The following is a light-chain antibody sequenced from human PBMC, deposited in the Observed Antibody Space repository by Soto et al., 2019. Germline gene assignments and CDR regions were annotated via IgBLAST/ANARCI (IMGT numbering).Light chain of an antibody. CDR1: SNDVGAYNY. CDR2: EVS. J-gene: IGLJ3*02. CDR3: NPYTIASTWV. V-gene: IGLV2-14*01. Sequence: QSALTQPASVSGSPGQSITISCTGTSNDVGAYNYVSWYQQHPGKAPKLMISEVSNRPSGISNRFSGSKSGNTASLTISGLQAEDEADYYCNPYTIASTWVFGGGTKVTVL.